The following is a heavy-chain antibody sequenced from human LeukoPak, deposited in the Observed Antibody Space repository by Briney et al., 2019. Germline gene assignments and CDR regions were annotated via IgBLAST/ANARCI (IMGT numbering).Heavy chain of an antibody. V-gene: IGHV3-7*01. D-gene: IGHD3-10*01. CDR3: ARHPFGDFDY. Sequence: PGGSLRLSCAASGFTFATYWMSWVRQAPGKGLEWVANIKEDGSEKYYGDSVKGRFTISRDNAKNSLYLQMNSLRVEDTAVYYCARHPFGDFDYWGQGTLVTVSS. J-gene: IGHJ4*02. CDR1: GFTFATYW. CDR2: IKEDGSEK.